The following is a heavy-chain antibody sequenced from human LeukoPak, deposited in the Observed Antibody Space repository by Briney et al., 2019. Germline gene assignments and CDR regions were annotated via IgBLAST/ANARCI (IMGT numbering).Heavy chain of an antibody. Sequence: GGSLRLSCAASGFTFSTYRMNWVRQAPGKGLEWVSYISSSSSTIYYADSVRGRFTISRDDANNSLNLQMNSLRAEDTAVYYCARGGDYDTWGQGTLVTVSS. CDR2: ISSSSSTI. V-gene: IGHV3-48*04. CDR3: ARGGDYDT. CDR1: GFTFSTYR. J-gene: IGHJ5*02. D-gene: IGHD3-9*01.